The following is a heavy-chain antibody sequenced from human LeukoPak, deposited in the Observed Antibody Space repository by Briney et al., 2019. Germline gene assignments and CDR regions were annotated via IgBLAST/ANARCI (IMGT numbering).Heavy chain of an antibody. V-gene: IGHV1-18*01. D-gene: IGHD3-22*01. CDR3: ATNYYDSSGYYSIDY. J-gene: IGHJ4*02. Sequence: GSVKVSCKASGYTFTRYGISWVRQAPGQGLEWMGWINTYNGNTDYAQKLQGRVTMTTDTSTSTAFMELRSLRSDDTALYYCATNYYDSSGYYSIDYWGQGTLVTVPS. CDR2: INTYNGNT. CDR1: GYTFTRYG.